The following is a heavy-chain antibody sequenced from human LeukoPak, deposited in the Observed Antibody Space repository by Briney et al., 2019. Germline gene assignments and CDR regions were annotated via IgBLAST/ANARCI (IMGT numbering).Heavy chain of an antibody. CDR2: ISSSSYI. CDR1: GFTFSSYS. J-gene: IGHJ3*02. V-gene: IGHV3-21*01. CDR3: ARSPSVGYSKNAFDI. D-gene: IGHD4-11*01. Sequence: GGSLRLSCAASGFTFSSYSVNWVRQAPGKGLEWVSSISSSSYIYYADSVKGRFTISRDNAKNSLYLQMNSLRAEDTAVYYCARSPSVGYSKNAFDIWGQGTMVTVSS.